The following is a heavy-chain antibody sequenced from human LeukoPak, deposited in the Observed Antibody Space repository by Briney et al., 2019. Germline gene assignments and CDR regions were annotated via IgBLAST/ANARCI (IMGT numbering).Heavy chain of an antibody. V-gene: IGHV3-23*01. J-gene: IGHJ4*02. CDR1: GFTFSSYA. Sequence: GGSLRLSCAASGFTFSSYAMSWVRQAPGKGLEWVSAISGSGGSTYYADSVKGRFTISRDNSKNTLYLQMNTLRADDTAVYYCARDGFGTGSNWGQGTLVTVSS. CDR2: ISGSGGST. CDR3: ARDGFGTGSN. D-gene: IGHD3-16*01.